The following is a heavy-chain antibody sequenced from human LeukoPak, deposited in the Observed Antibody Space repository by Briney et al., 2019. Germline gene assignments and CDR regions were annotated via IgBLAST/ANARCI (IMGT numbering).Heavy chain of an antibody. CDR3: ASPPGWDTAMASSRLNDAFDI. D-gene: IGHD5-18*01. Sequence: SETLSLTCAVYGGSFSGYYWSWIRQPPGKGLEWIGEINHSGSTNYNPSLKSRVTISVDTSKNQFSLKLSSVTAADTAVYYCASPPGWDTAMASSRLNDAFDIWGQGTMVTVSS. CDR2: INHSGST. V-gene: IGHV4-34*01. J-gene: IGHJ3*02. CDR1: GGSFSGYY.